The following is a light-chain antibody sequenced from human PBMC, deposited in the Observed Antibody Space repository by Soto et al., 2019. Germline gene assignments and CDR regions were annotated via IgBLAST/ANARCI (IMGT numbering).Light chain of an antibody. V-gene: IGLV1-44*01. J-gene: IGLJ3*02. CDR2: SNN. CDR3: AAWDDSLNGWV. CDR1: RSNIETNT. Sequence: QSVLTQPPSVSGTPGQRVTISCSGSRSNIETNTVNWYQQLPGAAPKLLIYSNNQRPSGVPDRISGSKSGTSASLAISGLQSEDEADYYCAAWDDSLNGWVFGGGTKLTVL.